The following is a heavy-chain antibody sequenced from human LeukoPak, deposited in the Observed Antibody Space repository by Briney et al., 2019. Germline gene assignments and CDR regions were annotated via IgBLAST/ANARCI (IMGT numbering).Heavy chain of an antibody. D-gene: IGHD1-26*01. Sequence: SETLSLTCTVSGGSISSGDYYWSWIRQPPGKGLEWIGYIYYSGSTYYNPSLKSRVTISVDTSKNQFSLKLSSVTAADTAVYYCARQYSGSYDAFDIWGQGTMVTVSS. V-gene: IGHV4-30-4*02. CDR2: IYYSGST. CDR1: GGSISSGDYY. CDR3: ARQYSGSYDAFDI. J-gene: IGHJ3*02.